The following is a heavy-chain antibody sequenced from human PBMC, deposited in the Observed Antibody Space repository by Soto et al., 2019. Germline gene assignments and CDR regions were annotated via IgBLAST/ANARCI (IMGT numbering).Heavy chain of an antibody. J-gene: IGHJ6*02. Sequence: QVQLVESGGGVVQPGRSLRLSCAASGFTFSSYGMHWVRQAPGKGLEWVAVIWYDGSNKYYADSVKGRFTISRDNSKNTLYLQMNSLRAEDTAVYYCARDGYSSSWSWGRDRNDGMDVWGQGTTVTVSS. CDR1: GFTFSSYG. CDR2: IWYDGSNK. D-gene: IGHD6-13*01. CDR3: ARDGYSSSWSWGRDRNDGMDV. V-gene: IGHV3-33*01.